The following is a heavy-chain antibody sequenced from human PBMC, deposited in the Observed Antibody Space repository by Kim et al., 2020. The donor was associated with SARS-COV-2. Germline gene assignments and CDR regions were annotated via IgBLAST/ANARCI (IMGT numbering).Heavy chain of an antibody. D-gene: IGHD2-15*01. CDR3: ARDRTVVAATNIEGDYYYGMDV. CDR2: IIPILGIA. CDR1: GGTFSSYA. V-gene: IGHV1-69*04. Sequence: SVKVSCKASGGTFSSYAISWVRQAPGQGLEWMGRIIPILGIANYAQKFQGRVTITADKSTSTAYMELSSLRSEDTAVYYCARDRTVVAATNIEGDYYYGMDVWGQGTTVTVSS. J-gene: IGHJ6*02.